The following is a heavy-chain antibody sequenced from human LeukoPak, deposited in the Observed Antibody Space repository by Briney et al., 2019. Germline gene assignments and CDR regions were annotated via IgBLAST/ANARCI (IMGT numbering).Heavy chain of an antibody. V-gene: IGHV3-74*01. J-gene: IGHJ3*02. CDR3: AREPGGWYAFDI. CDR2: INSDGSST. Sequence: GGSLRLSCAASGFTFSSYWMHWVRQAPGKGLVWVSRINSDGSSTSYADSVKGRFTISRGNAKNTLYLQMNSLRAEDTAVYYCAREPGGWYAFDIWGQGTMVTVSS. CDR1: GFTFSSYW. D-gene: IGHD2-15*01.